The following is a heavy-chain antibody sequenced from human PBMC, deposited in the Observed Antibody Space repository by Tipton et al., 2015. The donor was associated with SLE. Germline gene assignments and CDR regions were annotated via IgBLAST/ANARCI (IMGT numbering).Heavy chain of an antibody. CDR3: AREPRSGYHDY. CDR2: IYTSGST. V-gene: IGHV4-61*02. CDR1: GGSISSGSYY. Sequence: TLSLTCTVSGGSISSGSYYWSWIRQPAGKGLEWIGRIYTSGSTNYNPSLKSRVTMSVDTPKNQFSLKLSSVTAADTAVYYCAREPRSGYHDYWGQGTLVIVSS. D-gene: IGHD3-3*01. J-gene: IGHJ4*02.